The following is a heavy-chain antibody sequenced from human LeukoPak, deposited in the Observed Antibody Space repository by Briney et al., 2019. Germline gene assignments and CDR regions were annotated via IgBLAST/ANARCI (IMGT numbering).Heavy chain of an antibody. CDR3: AKEPRDNLYFFAY. V-gene: IGHV3-30*18. CDR2: ISYDGSNK. Sequence: GGSLRLSCAASDFTFSSSGMHWVRQAPGKGLEWVAVISYDGSNKYYVDSVEGRFTISRDNSKNTLYLQMNSLRAEDTAVYYCAKEPRDNLYFFAYWGQGTLVTVSS. D-gene: IGHD1-1*01. J-gene: IGHJ4*02. CDR1: DFTFSSSG.